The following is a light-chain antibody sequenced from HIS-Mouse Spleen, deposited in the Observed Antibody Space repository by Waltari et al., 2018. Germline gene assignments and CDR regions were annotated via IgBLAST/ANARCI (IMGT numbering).Light chain of an antibody. CDR3: YSTDSSGNHRV. V-gene: IGLV3-10*01. Sequence: SYELTQPPSVSVSPGQTARITCSGDALPKKYAYWYQQKSGQAPVLVIYEDSKRPSGVPEGFSGSSSGTMANLTISGAQVEDEADYYCYSTDSSGNHRVFGGGTKLTVL. CDR1: ALPKKY. J-gene: IGLJ2*01. CDR2: EDS.